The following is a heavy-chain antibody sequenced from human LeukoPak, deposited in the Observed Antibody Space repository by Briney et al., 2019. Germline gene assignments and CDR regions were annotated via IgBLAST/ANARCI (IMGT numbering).Heavy chain of an antibody. CDR2: INPSGGYT. V-gene: IGHV1-46*01. J-gene: IGHJ3*02. CDR3: AREIAFRAGLDAFDI. CDR1: GYTFTSYY. Sequence: ASVKVSCMASGYTFTSYYMHWVRQAPGQGLEWMGIINPSGGYTSYAQKFQDRVTMTRDTSTSTVYMELSSLRSEDTAVYYCAREIAFRAGLDAFDIWGQGTMVTVSS.